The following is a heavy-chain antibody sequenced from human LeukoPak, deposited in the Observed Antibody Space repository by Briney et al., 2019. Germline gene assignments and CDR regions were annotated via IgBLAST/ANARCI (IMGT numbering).Heavy chain of an antibody. J-gene: IGHJ6*02. V-gene: IGHV1-69*02. CDR1: GGTFSSYT. CDR2: IIPILGIA. D-gene: IGHD4-17*01. CDR3: ARTDYGDYVEFLYGMDV. Sequence: SVKVSCKASGGTFSSYTISWVRQAPGQGLEWMGRIIPILGIANYAQKFQGRVTITADKSTSTAYTELSSLRSEDTAVYYCARTDYGDYVEFLYGMDVWGQGTTVTVSS.